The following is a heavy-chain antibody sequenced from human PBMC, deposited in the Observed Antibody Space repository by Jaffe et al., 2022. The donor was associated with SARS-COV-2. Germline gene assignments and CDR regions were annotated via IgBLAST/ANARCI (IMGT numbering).Heavy chain of an antibody. CDR3: ARGEEYYDSSGLIDY. Sequence: QVQLVQSGAEVKKPGASVKVSCKASGYTFTSYAMHWVRQAPGQRLEWMGWINAGNGNTKYSQKFQGRVTITRDTSASTAYMELSSLRSEDTAVYYCARGEEYYDSSGLIDYWGQGTLVTVSS. D-gene: IGHD3-22*01. J-gene: IGHJ4*02. CDR1: GYTFTSYA. CDR2: INAGNGNT. V-gene: IGHV1-3*01.